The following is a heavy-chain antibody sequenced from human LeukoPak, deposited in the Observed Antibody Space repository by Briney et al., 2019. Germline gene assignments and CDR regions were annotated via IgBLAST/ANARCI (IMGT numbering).Heavy chain of an antibody. CDR3: GRDPRLGIRGYTYGYIDH. J-gene: IGHJ4*02. D-gene: IGHD5-18*01. V-gene: IGHV7-4-1*02. CDR1: GYTFTNNA. Sequence: ASVKVSCKTSGYTFTNNAINWVRQAPGQGLEWMGWIGTNTGNPTYAQGFFTGRYVFSLDTSASTAYLQINGLKADDTAVYYCGRDPRLGIRGYTYGYIDHWGQGTLLTVAS. CDR2: IGTNTGNP.